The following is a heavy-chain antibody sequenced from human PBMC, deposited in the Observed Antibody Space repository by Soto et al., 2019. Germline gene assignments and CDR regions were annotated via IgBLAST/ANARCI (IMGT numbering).Heavy chain of an antibody. V-gene: IGHV1-18*01. CDR2: ISAYNGNT. J-gene: IGHJ6*02. Sequence: QVQLVQSGAEVKKPGASVKVSCKASGYTFTSYGISWVRQAPGQGLEWMGWISAYNGNTNYAQKLQGRVTMTTDTSTSTANMERRSLRSDDTAVYYCARDGLPDYDYYGMDVWGQGTTVTVSS. D-gene: IGHD4-17*01. CDR3: ARDGLPDYDYYGMDV. CDR1: GYTFTSYG.